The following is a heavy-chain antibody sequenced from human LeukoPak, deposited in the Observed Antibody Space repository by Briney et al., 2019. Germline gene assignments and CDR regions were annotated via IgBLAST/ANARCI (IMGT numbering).Heavy chain of an antibody. CDR1: GFSFSSFA. CDR2: ISFDGSDK. Sequence: GGSLRLSCAASGFSFSSFAMHWVRQAPGKGLEWVTVISFDGSDKFYTDSVKGRFTISRENSKNTLYLQMNNLTAEDTAVYYCATVGIRTAPDNWGQGTLVSVSS. D-gene: IGHD1-14*01. V-gene: IGHV3-30*04. CDR3: ATVGIRTAPDN. J-gene: IGHJ4*02.